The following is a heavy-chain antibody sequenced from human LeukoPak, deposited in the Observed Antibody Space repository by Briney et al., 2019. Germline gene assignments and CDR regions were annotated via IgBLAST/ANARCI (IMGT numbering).Heavy chain of an antibody. V-gene: IGHV4-30-2*01. Sequence: SQTLSLTCAVSGGSISSGGYSWSWIRQPPGKGLEWIGYIYHSGSTYYNPSLKSRVTISVDRSKNQFSLKLSSVTAADTAVYYCARGVSGGVFDYWGQGTLVTVPS. CDR2: IYHSGST. D-gene: IGHD3-3*01. CDR3: ARGVSGGVFDY. J-gene: IGHJ4*02. CDR1: GGSISSGGYS.